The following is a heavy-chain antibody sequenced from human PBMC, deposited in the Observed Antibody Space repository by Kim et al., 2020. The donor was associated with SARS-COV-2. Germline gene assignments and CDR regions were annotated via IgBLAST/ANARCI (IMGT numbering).Heavy chain of an antibody. CDR1: GYTFTSYG. V-gene: IGHV1-18*04. D-gene: IGHD2-15*01. Sequence: ASVKVSCKASGYTFTSYGISWVRQAPGQGLEWMGWISAYNGNTNYAQKLQGRVTMTTDTSTSTAYMELRSLRSDDTAVYYCARDRLMGGQRKISDYWGQGTLVTVSS. CDR3: ARDRLMGGQRKISDY. J-gene: IGHJ4*02. CDR2: ISAYNGNT.